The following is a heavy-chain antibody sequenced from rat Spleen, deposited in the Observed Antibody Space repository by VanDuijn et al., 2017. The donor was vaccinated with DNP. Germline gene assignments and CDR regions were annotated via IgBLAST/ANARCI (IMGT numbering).Heavy chain of an antibody. CDR1: GFTFSNFG. CDR3: TSGLQIFDY. D-gene: IGHD3-8*01. Sequence: EVQLVESGGDLVQPGRSLKLSCAASGFTFSNFGMHWLRQARTKGLEWVASISPSGDRTYYRDSVKGRFTISRDNAKSTLYLQMDSLRSEDTATYYCTSGLQIFDYWGQGVMVTVSS. V-gene: IGHV5-19*01. CDR2: ISPSGDRT. J-gene: IGHJ2*01.